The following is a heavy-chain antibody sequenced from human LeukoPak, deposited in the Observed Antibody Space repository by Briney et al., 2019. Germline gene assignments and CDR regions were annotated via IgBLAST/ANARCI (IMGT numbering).Heavy chain of an antibody. D-gene: IGHD5-18*01. Sequence: PGGSLRLSCTASGFTLGSHDMHWVRQTTGEGLEWVAAIASGFQTVYAGSVKGRFTVSREDAKNSLYLQMNSLRAGDTAVYYCVREARGYHYTYFDYWGQGTLVTVSS. CDR2: IASGFQT. V-gene: IGHV3-13*01. J-gene: IGHJ4*02. CDR1: GFTLGSHD. CDR3: VREARGYHYTYFDY.